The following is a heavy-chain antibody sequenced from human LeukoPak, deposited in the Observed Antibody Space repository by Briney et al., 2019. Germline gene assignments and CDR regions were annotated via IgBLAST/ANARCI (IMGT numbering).Heavy chain of an antibody. CDR2: IYYSGST. CDR3: AHSSGYYSVDY. J-gene: IGHJ4*02. V-gene: IGHV4-39*01. D-gene: IGHD3-22*01. Sequence: SETLSLTCTVSGGSISSSSYYWGWIRQPPGKGLEWIGSIYYSGSTYYNPSLKSRVTTSVDTSKNQFSLKLSSVTAADTAVYYCAHSSGYYSVDYWGQGTLVTVSS. CDR1: GGSISSSSYY.